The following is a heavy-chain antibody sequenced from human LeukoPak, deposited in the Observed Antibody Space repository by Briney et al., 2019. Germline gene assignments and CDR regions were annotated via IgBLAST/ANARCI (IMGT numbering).Heavy chain of an antibody. Sequence: SETLSLTCTVSGGSISSSSYYWGWIRQPPGKGLEWIGSIYYSGSTYYNPSLKSRVTISVDTSKNQFSLKVSSVTAADTAVYYCARDHIVGALGFFDSWGQGTLVTVSS. V-gene: IGHV4-39*02. CDR2: IYYSGST. CDR1: GGSISSSSYY. J-gene: IGHJ4*02. D-gene: IGHD1-26*01. CDR3: ARDHIVGALGFFDS.